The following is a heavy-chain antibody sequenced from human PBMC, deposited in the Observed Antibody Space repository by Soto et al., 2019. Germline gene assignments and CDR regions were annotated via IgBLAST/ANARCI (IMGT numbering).Heavy chain of an antibody. CDR3: ARHDYGPMGGGYYFDY. CDR2: IYYSGST. CDR1: GGSISSSSYY. Sequence: QLQLQESGPGLVKPSETLSLTCTVAGGSISSSSYYWGWIRQPPGQGLEWIGSIYYSGSTYYNPSLKSRVTISVDTSKSQVSLKLSSVTAADTAVDYCARHDYGPMGGGYYFDYWGQGTLVPVSS. D-gene: IGHD3-10*01. J-gene: IGHJ4*02. V-gene: IGHV4-39*01.